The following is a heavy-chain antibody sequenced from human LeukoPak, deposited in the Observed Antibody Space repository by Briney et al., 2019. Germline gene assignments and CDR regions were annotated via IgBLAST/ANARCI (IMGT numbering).Heavy chain of an antibody. Sequence: PSETLSLTCTVSGGSISSYYWSWIRQPAGKGLEWIGRIYTSGSTNYNPSLKSRVTMSVDTSKNQFSLKLSSVTAADTAVYYCARDLLLSSGGYSIGDDAFDIWGQGTMVTVSS. CDR3: ARDLLLSSGGYSIGDDAFDI. CDR1: GGSISSYY. J-gene: IGHJ3*02. D-gene: IGHD1-26*01. V-gene: IGHV4-4*07. CDR2: IYTSGST.